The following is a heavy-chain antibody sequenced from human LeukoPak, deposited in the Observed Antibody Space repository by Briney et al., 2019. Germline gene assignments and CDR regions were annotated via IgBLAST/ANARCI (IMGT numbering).Heavy chain of an antibody. CDR2: ISYDGTIE. CDR3: ARGGQQMSDAMDV. D-gene: IGHD6-13*01. J-gene: IGHJ6*02. Sequence: AGGSLRLSCVASGFTFTDYIMHWVRQAPGKGLEWVTVISYDGTIEYYADSVKGRFTISKDNSKNRLYLQMNSLRTEDTVVYFCARGGQQMSDAMDVWGQGTTVTVSS. CDR1: GFTFTDYI. V-gene: IGHV3-30-3*01.